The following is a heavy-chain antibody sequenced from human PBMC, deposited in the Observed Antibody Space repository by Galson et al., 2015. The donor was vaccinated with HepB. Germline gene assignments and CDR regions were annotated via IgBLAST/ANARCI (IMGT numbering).Heavy chain of an antibody. Sequence: SLRLSCAASGFTFNNYAIHWVRQAPGKGLEWVASISYDGRNKYYAESVRGRFTISRDNSKSTLYLQMNSLRTEDTALYYCAREGRSFVARAPAGDAFDFWGQGTLVTVSS. CDR1: GFTFNNYA. CDR2: ISYDGRNK. D-gene: IGHD3-10*01. J-gene: IGHJ3*01. V-gene: IGHV3-30*03. CDR3: AREGRSFVARAPAGDAFDF.